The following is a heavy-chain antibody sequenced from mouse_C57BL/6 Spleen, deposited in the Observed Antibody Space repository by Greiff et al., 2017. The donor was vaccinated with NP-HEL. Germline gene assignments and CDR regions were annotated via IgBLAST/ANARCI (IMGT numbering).Heavy chain of an antibody. V-gene: IGHV5-4*01. CDR2: ISDGGSYT. CDR1: GFTFSSYA. J-gene: IGHJ4*01. CDR3: ARQGVAMDY. Sequence: EVQRVESGGGLVKPGGSLKLSCAASGFTFSSYAMSWVRQTPEKRLEWVATISDGGSYTYYPDNVKGRFTISRDNAKNNLYLQMSHLKSEDTAMYYCARQGVAMDYWGQGTSVTVSS.